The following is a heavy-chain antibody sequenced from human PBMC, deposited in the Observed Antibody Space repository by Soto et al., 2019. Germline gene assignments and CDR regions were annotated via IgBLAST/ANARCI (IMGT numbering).Heavy chain of an antibody. J-gene: IGHJ6*02. V-gene: IGHV5-51*01. CDR2: IYPGDSDT. CDR1: GYSFTSYW. D-gene: IGHD3-10*01. CDR3: ARSLYYYGSGSYYRSYYYGIDV. Sequence: GESLKISCKGSGYSFTSYWIGWVRQMPGKGLEWMGIIYPGDSDTRYSPSFQGQVTISADKSISTAYLQWSSLKASGTAMYYCARSLYYYGSGSYYRSYYYGIDVWGQGSTVTVSS.